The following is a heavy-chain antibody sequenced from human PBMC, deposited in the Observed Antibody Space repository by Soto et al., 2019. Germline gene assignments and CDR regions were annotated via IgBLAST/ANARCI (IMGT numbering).Heavy chain of an antibody. CDR2: ISGSGGST. Sequence: GGSLRLSCAASGFTFSSYAMSWVRQAPGKGLEWVSAISGSGGSTYYADSVKGRFTISRDNSKNTLYLQMNSLRAEDTAVYYCAKALESYTITMVRGQYDYWGQGTLVTVSS. CDR1: GFTFSSYA. J-gene: IGHJ4*02. D-gene: IGHD3-10*01. V-gene: IGHV3-23*01. CDR3: AKALESYTITMVRGQYDY.